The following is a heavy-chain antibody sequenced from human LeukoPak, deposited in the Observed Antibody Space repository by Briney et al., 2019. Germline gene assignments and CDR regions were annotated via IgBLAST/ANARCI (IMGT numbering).Heavy chain of an antibody. V-gene: IGHV1-46*01. CDR2: INPSDGST. Sequence: ASVKVSCKASGYTFTSYYIHLVRQAPGQGFEWMAIINPSDGSTTNSQKFQGRVTMTRDTSTSTVYMELSGLRSEDTAVYYCARGVLRKGSAGGDYYYYYMDVWGKGTTVTISS. CDR3: ARGVLRKGSAGGDYYYYYMDV. J-gene: IGHJ6*03. CDR1: GYTFTSYY. D-gene: IGHD2-15*01.